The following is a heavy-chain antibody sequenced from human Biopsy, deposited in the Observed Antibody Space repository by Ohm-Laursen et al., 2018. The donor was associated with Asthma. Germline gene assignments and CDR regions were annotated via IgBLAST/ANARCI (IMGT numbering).Heavy chain of an antibody. Sequence: SLRLSCTASGFTFSTYGMHWVRQAPGKGLEWVAGIFFDGSNKYYADSVKGRFTISRDNSKDTLYLQVNSLRGDDTAVYYCARGKTWGRSYYFDYWGQGTLVTVSA. V-gene: IGHV3-30*03. CDR2: IFFDGSNK. CDR3: ARGKTWGRSYYFDY. J-gene: IGHJ4*02. CDR1: GFTFSTYG. D-gene: IGHD6-6*01.